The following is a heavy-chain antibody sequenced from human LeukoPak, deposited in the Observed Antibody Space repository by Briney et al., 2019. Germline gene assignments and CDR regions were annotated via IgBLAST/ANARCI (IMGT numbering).Heavy chain of an antibody. V-gene: IGHV3-23*01. Sequence: PGGSLRLSCAASGFTFSSYAMSWVRQAPGKGLEWVSAISGSGGSTYYADSVRGRFTISRDDSKNTLYLQMNSLRAEDTALYYCARGTAFDIWGQGTMVTVSS. CDR2: ISGSGGST. J-gene: IGHJ3*02. CDR3: ARGTAFDI. CDR1: GFTFSSYA.